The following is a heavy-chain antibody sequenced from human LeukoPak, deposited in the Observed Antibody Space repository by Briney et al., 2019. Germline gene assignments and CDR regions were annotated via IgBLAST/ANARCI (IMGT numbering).Heavy chain of an antibody. V-gene: IGHV3-23*01. J-gene: IGHJ4*02. CDR2: TSDRGDYT. Sequence: PGGSLRLSCAASGFTFTSYSMSWVRQAPGKGLEWVSGTSDRGDYTYYADSVKGRFTISRDSSKNTLFLQMNSLRAEDTALYFCARKAQYNGHYPRDYWGQGTLVTVSS. D-gene: IGHD1-7*01. CDR1: GFTFTSYS. CDR3: ARKAQYNGHYPRDY.